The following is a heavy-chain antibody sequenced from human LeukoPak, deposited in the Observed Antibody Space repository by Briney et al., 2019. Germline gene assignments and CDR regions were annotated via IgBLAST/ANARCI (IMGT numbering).Heavy chain of an antibody. CDR1: GFTFSSYA. Sequence: GGSLRLSCAASGFTFSSYAMSWVRQAPGKGLEWVSAISGSGGSTYYADSVKGRFTISRDNSKNTLYMQMNSLRAEDTAVYYCAKDQGNIVVVVAASYWGQGTLVTVSS. CDR3: AKDQGNIVVVVAASY. J-gene: IGHJ4*02. V-gene: IGHV3-23*01. CDR2: ISGSGGST. D-gene: IGHD2-15*01.